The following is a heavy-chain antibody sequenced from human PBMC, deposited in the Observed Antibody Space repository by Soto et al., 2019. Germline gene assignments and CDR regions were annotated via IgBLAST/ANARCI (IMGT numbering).Heavy chain of an antibody. J-gene: IGHJ4*02. Sequence: GASLRLSCAASGFSFSSYAMSCVSQAPGRGLEWFSAISGSGGSTYYADSVKGRFTISRDNSKNTLYLQMNSLRAEDTAVYYCAKDKGGVYYDVRGSYRPLYYFDDWGQGTLVTVSS. CDR3: AKDKGGVYYDVRGSYRPLYYFDD. D-gene: IGHD3-16*02. V-gene: IGHV3-23*01. CDR2: ISGSGGST. CDR1: GFSFSSYA.